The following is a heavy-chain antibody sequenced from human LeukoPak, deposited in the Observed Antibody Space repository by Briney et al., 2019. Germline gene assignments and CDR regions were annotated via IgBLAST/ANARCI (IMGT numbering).Heavy chain of an antibody. V-gene: IGHV1-2*06. D-gene: IGHD3-3*01. Sequence: ASVKVSCKASGYTFTGYYMHWVRQAPGQGLEWMGRINPNSGGTNYAQKFQGRVTMTRDTSISTAYMELSSLRSEDTAVYYCARERINYDFWSGYHIDYYGMDVWGQGTTVTVSS. CDR1: GYTFTGYY. CDR3: ARERINYDFWSGYHIDYYGMDV. CDR2: INPNSGGT. J-gene: IGHJ6*02.